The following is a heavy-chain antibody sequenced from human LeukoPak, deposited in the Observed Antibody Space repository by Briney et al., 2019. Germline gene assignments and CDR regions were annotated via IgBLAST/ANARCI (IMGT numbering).Heavy chain of an antibody. V-gene: IGHV4-59*08. CDR3: ARGIEAYYYYMDV. CDR2: IYYSGST. Sequence: PSETLSHTCTVSGGSISSYYWSWIRQPPEKGLEWIGYIYYSGSTNYNPSLKSRVTISVDTSKNQFSLKLSSVTAADTAVYYCARGIEAYYYYMDVWGKGTTVTVSS. D-gene: IGHD6-13*01. J-gene: IGHJ6*03. CDR1: GGSISSYY.